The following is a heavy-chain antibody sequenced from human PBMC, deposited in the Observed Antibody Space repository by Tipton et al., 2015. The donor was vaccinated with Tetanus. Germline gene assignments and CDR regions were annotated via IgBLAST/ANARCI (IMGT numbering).Heavy chain of an antibody. V-gene: IGHV3-33*01. Sequence: SGFTFSTHGMHWVRQAPGKGLEWVALVWYDGTRKYYTESVEGRFTISRDNSKNTLYLQMDSLRVEDTATYFCAREQFVEWLGPLDCRGQGTLVTVSS. CDR3: AREQFVEWLGPLDC. J-gene: IGHJ4*02. D-gene: IGHD3-3*01. CDR1: GFTFSTHG. CDR2: VWYDGTRK.